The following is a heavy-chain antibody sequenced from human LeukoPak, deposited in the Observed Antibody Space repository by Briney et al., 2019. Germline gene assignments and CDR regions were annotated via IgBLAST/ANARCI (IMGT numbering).Heavy chain of an antibody. Sequence: GESLKISCKGSGYSFTSYWIAWVRQMPGKGLEWMGIIFPGDSDTRYSPSFQGHVTISADKSISTAYLQWSTPKASDTAMYYCARHGSSFDSGMDVWGQGTTVTVSS. J-gene: IGHJ6*02. D-gene: IGHD6-6*01. CDR2: IFPGDSDT. V-gene: IGHV5-51*01. CDR3: ARHGSSFDSGMDV. CDR1: GYSFTSYW.